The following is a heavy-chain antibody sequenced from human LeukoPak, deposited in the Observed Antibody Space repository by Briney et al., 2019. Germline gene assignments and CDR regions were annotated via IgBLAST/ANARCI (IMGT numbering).Heavy chain of an antibody. CDR3: ARDDCSSISCYHNWFDP. CDR2: IKKDGCEK. Sequence: QAGGSLRLSCAASGFTFSSYWMSWVRQAPGKGLEWVANIKKDGCEKYYVDSVKGRFTISRDNAKNSLYLQMNSLRAEDTAVYYCARDDCSSISCYHNWFDPWGQGTLVTVSS. J-gene: IGHJ5*02. V-gene: IGHV3-7*01. D-gene: IGHD2-2*01. CDR1: GFTFSSYW.